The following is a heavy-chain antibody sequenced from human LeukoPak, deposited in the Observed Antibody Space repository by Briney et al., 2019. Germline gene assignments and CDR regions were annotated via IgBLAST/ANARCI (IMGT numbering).Heavy chain of an antibody. CDR1: GFTFSSYW. CDR2: INSDESST. CDR3: ARDRGYYDSSGYYSGDY. Sequence: PGGSLRLSCAASGFTFSSYWMHWVRQAPGKGLVWVSRINSDESSTSYADSVKGRFTISRDNAKNTLYLQMNSLRAEDTAVYYCARDRGYYDSSGYYSGDYWGQGTLVTVSS. J-gene: IGHJ4*02. D-gene: IGHD3-22*01. V-gene: IGHV3-74*01.